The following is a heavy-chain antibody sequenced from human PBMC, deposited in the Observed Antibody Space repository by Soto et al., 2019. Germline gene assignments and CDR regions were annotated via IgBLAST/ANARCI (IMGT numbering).Heavy chain of an antibody. Sequence: GGSVRFSCVPSGFTISDHAIHWVRQSRAKAVEWVAGISHGGSYKHYGDSVKGRFAISRDNSMSTVHLEMNSLRPDDTALYYCTRDNGDLVVVTARSGHGFDPWGRGTLVTVSS. V-gene: IGHV3-30*03. CDR2: ISHGGSYK. J-gene: IGHJ5*01. CDR1: GFTISDHA. D-gene: IGHD2-21*02. CDR3: TRDNGDLVVVTARSGHGFDP.